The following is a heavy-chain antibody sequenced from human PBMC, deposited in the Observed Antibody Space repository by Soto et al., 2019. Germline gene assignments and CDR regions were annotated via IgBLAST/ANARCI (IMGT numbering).Heavy chain of an antibody. CDR2: ISNRGSSS. D-gene: IGHD2-2*01. CDR1: GFTFNDYA. V-gene: IGHV3-23*04. CDR3: AKALCDAATCCPCAS. J-gene: IGHJ4*02. Sequence: EVHLVQSGGGLVQPGESLSLSCVASGFTFNDYAMHWVRQTPGKGLEWVAAISNRGSSSYYADSVKGRFTISRDKSTKTLSLQRHTLRVEDTAVYFCAKALCDAATCCPCASWGQGTPVAVSP.